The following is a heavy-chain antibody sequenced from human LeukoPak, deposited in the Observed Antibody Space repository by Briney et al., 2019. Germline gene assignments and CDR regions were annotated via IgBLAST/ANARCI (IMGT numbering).Heavy chain of an antibody. CDR1: GFTFSNYA. D-gene: IGHD3-10*01. CDR2: IRVFGVGT. V-gene: IGHV3-23*01. CDR3: AGRDHSGSYFFDY. Sequence: GGSLRLSCAASGFTFSNYAMSWVRQAPGKGLEWVSAIRVFGVGTFYADSVKGRFTISRDNSKNTLYLQMNSLRAEDTAVYYCAGRDHSGSYFFDYWGQGTLVTVSS. J-gene: IGHJ4*02.